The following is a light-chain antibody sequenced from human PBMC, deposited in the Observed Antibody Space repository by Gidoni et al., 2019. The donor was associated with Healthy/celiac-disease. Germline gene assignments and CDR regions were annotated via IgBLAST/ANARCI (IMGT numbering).Light chain of an antibody. CDR1: QSVSSSY. J-gene: IGKJ1*01. CDR3: QQLRT. CDR2: GAS. Sequence: EIVLTQSPGTLSLFPGERATLSCRASQSVSSSYLAWYQQKCGQAPRLLIYGASSRATGIPDRFSGSGSGTDFTLTISRLEPEDFAVYYYQQLRTFGQGTKVEIK. V-gene: IGKV3-20*01.